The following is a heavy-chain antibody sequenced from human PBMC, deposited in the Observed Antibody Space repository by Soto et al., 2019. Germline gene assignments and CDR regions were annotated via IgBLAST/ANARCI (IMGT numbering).Heavy chain of an antibody. CDR1: GVAFSTYA. Sequence: QVQLVESGGGVVQPGRSLRLSCAASGVAFSTYAMHWVRQAPGRGLEWVAVISYDGSNKYYAASVKGRFTISRDNSKNTLSLQMNSLRPEDTALYYCARLTGEGYWGQGTLVTVSS. J-gene: IGHJ4*02. CDR3: ARLTGEGY. V-gene: IGHV3-30-3*01. D-gene: IGHD1-20*01. CDR2: ISYDGSNK.